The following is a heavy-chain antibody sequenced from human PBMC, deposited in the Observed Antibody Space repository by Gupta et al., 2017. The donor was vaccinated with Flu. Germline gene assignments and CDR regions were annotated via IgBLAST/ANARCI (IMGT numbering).Heavy chain of an antibody. CDR1: GFTFSSYW. V-gene: IGHV3-74*01. J-gene: IGHJ6*02. CDR2: INSDGSST. CDR3: ASSIAAAGPATYYYYGTDV. Sequence: EVQLVESGGGLVQPGGSLRLSCAASGFTFSSYWMHWVRQAPGKGLVWVSRINSDGSSTSYADSVKGRFTISRDNAKNTLYLQMNSLRAEDTAVYYCASSIAAAGPATYYYYGTDVWGQGTTVTVSS. D-gene: IGHD6-13*01.